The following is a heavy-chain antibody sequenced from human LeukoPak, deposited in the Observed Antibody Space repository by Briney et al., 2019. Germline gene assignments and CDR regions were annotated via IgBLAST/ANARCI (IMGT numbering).Heavy chain of an antibody. D-gene: IGHD5-24*01. J-gene: IGHJ3*02. CDR3: AKMMRWLQFGAFDI. V-gene: IGHV3-23*01. Sequence: GGSLRLSCAASGFTFRSVAMSCVRRAPGEGLEWVSAISGSGGSTYYADSVKGRFTISRDNSKNTLYLQMNSLRAEDTAVYYCAKMMRWLQFGAFDIWSQGTMVTVSS. CDR1: GFTFRSVA. CDR2: ISGSGGST.